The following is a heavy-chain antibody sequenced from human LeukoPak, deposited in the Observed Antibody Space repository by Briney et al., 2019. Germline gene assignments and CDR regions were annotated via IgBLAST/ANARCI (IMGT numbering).Heavy chain of an antibody. V-gene: IGHV1-18*01. CDR1: GYTFTRYG. CDR2: ISAYNGNT. J-gene: IGHJ4*02. D-gene: IGHD2-2*01. CDR3: ARDFIVVVPAAMASDY. Sequence: AASVKVSCKASGYTFTRYGISWVRQAPGQGLEWMGWISAYNGNTNYAQKLQGRVTMTTDTSTSTAYMELRSLRSDDTAVYYCARDFIVVVPAAMASDYWGQGTLVTVSS.